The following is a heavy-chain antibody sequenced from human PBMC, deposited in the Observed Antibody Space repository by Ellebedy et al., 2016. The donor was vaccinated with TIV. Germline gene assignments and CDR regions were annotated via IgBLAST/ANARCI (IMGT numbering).Heavy chain of an antibody. CDR3: AKDESRYFRSGSAFDS. V-gene: IGHV3-30*02. D-gene: IGHD3-10*01. CDR2: IRYDGDSE. Sequence: PGGSLRLSCAASGFTYNIYGMHRVRQAPGKGLEWLAFIRYDGDSEYYADSVKGRFTISRDNSKNTLYLQMKSLRTEDTAVYYCAKDESRYFRSGSAFDSWGQGTLVAVSS. J-gene: IGHJ4*02. CDR1: GFTYNIYG.